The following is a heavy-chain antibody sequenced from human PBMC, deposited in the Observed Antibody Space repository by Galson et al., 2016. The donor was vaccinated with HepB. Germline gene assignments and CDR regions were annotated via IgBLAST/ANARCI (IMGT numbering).Heavy chain of an antibody. J-gene: IGHJ4*02. CDR2: TSSDESVK. Sequence: SLRLSCAASGFTFSYYGMHWVRQAPGKGLEWVAVTSSDESVKYYTASVKGRFTISRDNSKNTLFLQMNSLRAEDTAVYYCAKDGVAYCGTDCYFDYWGQGTLVTVSS. CDR1: GFTFSYYG. V-gene: IGHV3-30*18. CDR3: AKDGVAYCGTDCYFDY. D-gene: IGHD2-21*01.